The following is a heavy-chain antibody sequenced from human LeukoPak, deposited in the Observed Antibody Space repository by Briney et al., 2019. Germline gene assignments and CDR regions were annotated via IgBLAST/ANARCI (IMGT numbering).Heavy chain of an antibody. V-gene: IGHV3-23*01. CDR2: ISGRGGST. CDR1: GFTFSSYA. Sequence: GGSLRLSCAASGFTFSSYAMSWVRQAPGKGLEWVSAISGRGGSTYYADSVKGRFTIATDNSKNTLYLQMNSLRAEDTAVYYCAKVSGGGKLIVVVITLFDYWGQGTLVTVSS. D-gene: IGHD3-22*01. J-gene: IGHJ4*02. CDR3: AKVSGGGKLIVVVITLFDY.